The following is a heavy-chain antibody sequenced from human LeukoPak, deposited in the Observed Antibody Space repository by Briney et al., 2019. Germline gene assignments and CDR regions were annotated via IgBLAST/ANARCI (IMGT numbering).Heavy chain of an antibody. D-gene: IGHD1-1*01. CDR2: IKQDGSEK. V-gene: IGHV3-7*01. CDR1: GFTSSTYW. J-gene: IGHJ4*02. Sequence: GGSLRLSCAASGFTSSTYWMSWVRQAPRKGLEWVANIKQDGSEKYYVDSVKGRFTISRDNAKNSLYLEMNSLRAEDTAVYYCARERPFYFDYWGQGTLVTGSS. CDR3: ARERPFYFDY.